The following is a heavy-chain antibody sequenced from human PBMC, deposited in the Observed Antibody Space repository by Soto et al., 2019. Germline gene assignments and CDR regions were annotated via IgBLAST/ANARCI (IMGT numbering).Heavy chain of an antibody. J-gene: IGHJ6*02. V-gene: IGHV3-53*01. Sequence: GSLRLSCAASGFTVSSNYMSWVRQAPGKGLEWVSVIYSGGSTYYADSVKGRFTISRDNSKNTLYLQMNSLRAEDTAVYYCARDLGVTGTTPGMDVWGQGTTVTVSS. CDR2: IYSGGST. D-gene: IGHD1-7*01. CDR1: GFTVSSNY. CDR3: ARDLGVTGTTPGMDV.